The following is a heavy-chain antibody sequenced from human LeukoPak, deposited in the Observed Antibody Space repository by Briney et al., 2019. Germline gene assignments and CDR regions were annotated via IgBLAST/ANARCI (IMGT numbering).Heavy chain of an antibody. D-gene: IGHD4-17*01. J-gene: IGHJ4*02. CDR3: ALRPISPSTVTDYFDY. V-gene: IGHV1-69*01. Sequence: SVKVSCKASGGTFSSYAISWVPQAPGQGLEWMGGIIPIFGTANYAQKFQGRVTITADESTSTAYMELSSLRSEDTAVYYCALRPISPSTVTDYFDYWGQGTLVTVSS. CDR2: IIPIFGTA. CDR1: GGTFSSYA.